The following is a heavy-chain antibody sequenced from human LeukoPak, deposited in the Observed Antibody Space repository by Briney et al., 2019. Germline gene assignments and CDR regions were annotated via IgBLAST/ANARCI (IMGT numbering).Heavy chain of an antibody. CDR1: GFTFSRYA. Sequence: GRSLRLSCAASGFTFSRYAMHWVRQAPGKGLEWVAVISYDGSNKYYADSVKGRFTISRDNSKNTLYLQVNSLRAEDTAVYYCARPYSGSYYRGLDVWGQGTTVTVSS. CDR2: ISYDGSNK. D-gene: IGHD1-26*01. V-gene: IGHV3-30-3*01. CDR3: ARPYSGSYYRGLDV. J-gene: IGHJ6*02.